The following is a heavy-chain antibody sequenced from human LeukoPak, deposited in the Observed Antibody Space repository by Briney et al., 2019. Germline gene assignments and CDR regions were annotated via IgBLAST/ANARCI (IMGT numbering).Heavy chain of an antibody. CDR3: ARGSLAGSASNHYYYGMDV. V-gene: IGHV1-8*01. CDR1: GYTFASYD. D-gene: IGHD2-15*01. CDR2: MNPNSGNT. J-gene: IGHJ6*02. Sequence: GASVKVSCKASGYTFASYDINWVRQATGQGLEWMGWMNPNSGNTGYAQKFQGRVTMTRNTSISTAYMELSSLRSEDTAVYYCARGSLAGSASNHYYYGMDVWGQGTTVTVSS.